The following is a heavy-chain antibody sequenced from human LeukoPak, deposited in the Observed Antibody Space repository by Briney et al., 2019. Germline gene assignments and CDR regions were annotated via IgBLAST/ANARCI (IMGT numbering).Heavy chain of an antibody. Sequence: KPSETLSLTCTVSGGSISSYYWSWIRQPAGKGLEWIGRIYTSGSTNYNPSLKSRVTMSVDTSKNQFSLTLSSVTAADTAVYYCARDLGDSSGYYRYYYYYYYMDVWGKGTTVTVSS. CDR1: GGSISSYY. V-gene: IGHV4-4*07. CDR3: ARDLGDSSGYYRYYYYYYYMDV. CDR2: IYTSGST. J-gene: IGHJ6*03. D-gene: IGHD3-22*01.